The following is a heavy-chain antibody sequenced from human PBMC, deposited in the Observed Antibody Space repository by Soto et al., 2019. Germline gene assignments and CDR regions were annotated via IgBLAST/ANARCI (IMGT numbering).Heavy chain of an antibody. V-gene: IGHV3-53*01. D-gene: IGHD2-21*02. J-gene: IGHJ4*02. CDR1: GFTVTNNH. Sequence: EVQVVESGGGLTQPGGSLRLSCAVSGFTVTNNHVTWVRQSTGKGLECVSVIWNNGRTSYADSVKGRFTISGDNSKNTVYLQMKSLRAEDTTMYYCTGFGGNSVWGQGTLVTVSS. CDR2: IWNNGRT. CDR3: TGFGGNSV.